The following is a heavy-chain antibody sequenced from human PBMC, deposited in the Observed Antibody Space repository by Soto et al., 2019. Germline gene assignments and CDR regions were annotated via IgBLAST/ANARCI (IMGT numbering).Heavy chain of an antibody. CDR3: AGERGPLNWFDP. J-gene: IGHJ5*02. V-gene: IGHV3-48*02. Sequence: GGSLRLSFAASGFTFSSYSMNWVRQAPGKGLEWVSYISSSSSTIYYADSVKGRFTISRDNAKNSLYLQMNSLRDEDTAVYYCAGERGPLNWFDPWGQGTLVTVSS. CDR2: ISSSSSTI. CDR1: GFTFSSYS.